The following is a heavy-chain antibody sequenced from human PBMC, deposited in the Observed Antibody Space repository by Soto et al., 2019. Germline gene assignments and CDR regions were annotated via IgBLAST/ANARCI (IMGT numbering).Heavy chain of an antibody. CDR3: VRNSHDGAGSLNLDS. CDR1: GFTLSDHY. J-gene: IGHJ4*02. CDR2: TRNKANSYNT. Sequence: EVQLVESGGGLVQPGGSLRLSCAASGFTLSDHYMDWVRQAPGKGLEWVARTRNKANSYNTEYAASVKGRSTVSSDDSLKALALQMTSLKTEDTAVYYCVRNSHDGAGSLNLDSWGQGTLVTVSS. V-gene: IGHV3-72*01. D-gene: IGHD3-10*01.